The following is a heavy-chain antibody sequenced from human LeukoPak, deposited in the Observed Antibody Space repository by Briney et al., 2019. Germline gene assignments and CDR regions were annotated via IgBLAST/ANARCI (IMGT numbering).Heavy chain of an antibody. CDR3: ASGEMATVTLDY. V-gene: IGHV3-53*01. D-gene: IGHD5-24*01. J-gene: IGHJ4*02. Sequence: TGGCLRLSCAASGFIVSTKYMTWVRQAPGKGLEWVPVIYSGGGTYYADSVKGRFTISRDNSKNTLYLQMNNLRAEDTALYYCASGEMATVTLDYWGQGTLVVVSS. CDR2: IYSGGGT. CDR1: GFIVSTKY.